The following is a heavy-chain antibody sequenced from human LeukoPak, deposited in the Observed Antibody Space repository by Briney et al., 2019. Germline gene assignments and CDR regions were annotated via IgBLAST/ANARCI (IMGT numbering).Heavy chain of an antibody. Sequence: PGGSLRLSCAASGFTFSSYDIHWVRQATGKGLEWVSGIGTAGEIYYPGSVKGRFTISRENAKNSLYLQMNSLRAGDTAVYYCARAAYSSTWYSRYFDLWGRGTLVTVPS. CDR3: ARAAYSSTWYSRYFDL. CDR2: IGTAGEI. J-gene: IGHJ2*01. V-gene: IGHV3-13*01. D-gene: IGHD6-13*01. CDR1: GFTFSSYD.